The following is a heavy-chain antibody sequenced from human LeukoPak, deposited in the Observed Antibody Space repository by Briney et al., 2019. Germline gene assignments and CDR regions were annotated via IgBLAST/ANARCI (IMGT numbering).Heavy chain of an antibody. CDR1: GFTFSSYA. CDR3: AKSGPLGYCSGGSCYPPLYYYYYYGMDV. Sequence: GGSLRLSCAASGFTFSSYAMSWVRQAQGKGLEWVSGISGSGGSTYYADSVKGRFTISRDNSKNTLYLQMNSLRAEDTAVYYCAKSGPLGYCSGGSCYPPLYYYYYYGMDVWGQGTTVTVSS. CDR2: ISGSGGST. J-gene: IGHJ6*02. V-gene: IGHV3-23*01. D-gene: IGHD2-15*01.